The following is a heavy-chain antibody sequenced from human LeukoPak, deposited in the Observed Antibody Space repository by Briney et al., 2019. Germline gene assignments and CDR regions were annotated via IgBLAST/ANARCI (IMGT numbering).Heavy chain of an antibody. V-gene: IGHV1-69*01. CDR3: ARDNKWEIFAFDY. J-gene: IGHJ4*02. Sequence: SVKVSCKASGGTFSSYDISWVRQAPGQGLEWMGGIIPIFGTPKYAQRFQGRITITADESTSTAYMELSSLRSEDTAVYYCARDNKWEIFAFDYWGQGTLVTVSS. CDR1: GGTFSSYD. CDR2: IIPIFGTP. D-gene: IGHD1-26*01.